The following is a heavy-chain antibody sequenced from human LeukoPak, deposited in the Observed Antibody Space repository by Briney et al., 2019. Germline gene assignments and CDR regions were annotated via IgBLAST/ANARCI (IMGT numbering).Heavy chain of an antibody. CDR1: GFTVSSNY. D-gene: IGHD6-6*01. J-gene: IGHJ4*02. CDR3: ARDKFIAARPYFDY. V-gene: IGHV3-53*01. Sequence: PGGSLRLSCAASGFTVSSNYMSWVRQAPGKGLEWVSVIYSGGSTYYADSVKGRFTISRDNAKNSLYLQMNSLRAEDTAVYYCARDKFIAARPYFDYWGQGTLVTVSS. CDR2: IYSGGST.